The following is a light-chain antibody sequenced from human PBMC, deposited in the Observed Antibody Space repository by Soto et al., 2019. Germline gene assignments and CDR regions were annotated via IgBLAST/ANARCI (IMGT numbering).Light chain of an antibody. J-gene: IGKJ1*01. CDR3: QQYNNWPRT. Sequence: EIVLTQSPATVSLYPGERATLSCRASQSVSSSYLAWYQQKPGQAPRLLIYGASSRATGIPDRFSGSGSGTEFTLTINSLQSEDFAVYYCQQYNNWPRTFGQGTKVDIK. V-gene: IGKV3D-15*01. CDR1: QSVSSSY. CDR2: GAS.